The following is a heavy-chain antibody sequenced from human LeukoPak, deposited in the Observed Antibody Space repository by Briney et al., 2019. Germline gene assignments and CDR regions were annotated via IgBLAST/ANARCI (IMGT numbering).Heavy chain of an antibody. CDR1: GFTVSSNY. D-gene: IGHD6-19*01. Sequence: GGSLRLSCAASGFTVSSNYMSWVRQAPGQGLEWVSVIYSGGSTYYADSVKGRFTISRDNSKNTLYLQMNSLRAEDTAVYYCARLTSSGWYDYYFDYWGQGTLVTVSS. CDR3: ARLTSSGWYDYYFDY. CDR2: IYSGGST. J-gene: IGHJ4*02. V-gene: IGHV3-53*01.